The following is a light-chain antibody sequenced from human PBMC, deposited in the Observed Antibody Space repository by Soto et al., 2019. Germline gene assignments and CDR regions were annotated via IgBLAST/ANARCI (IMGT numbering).Light chain of an antibody. CDR1: QTVSRS. CDR2: AAS. Sequence: EIVMTQSPAALSLSPGERATLSCRASQTVSRSLAWYQQKPGQAPRLLIYAASTRATGIPDRFSGSGSGTDFTLTISGLQSEDFAVYYCQQYIDWPPYTFGQGTRLEI. V-gene: IGKV3D-15*01. CDR3: QQYIDWPPYT. J-gene: IGKJ5*01.